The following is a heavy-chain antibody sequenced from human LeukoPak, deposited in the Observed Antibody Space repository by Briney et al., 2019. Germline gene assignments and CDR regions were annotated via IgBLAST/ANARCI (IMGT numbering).Heavy chain of an antibody. J-gene: IGHJ4*02. CDR1: GGSFSGYY. CDR2: TNHSGST. CDR3: ARHASRGSFDY. D-gene: IGHD2-2*01. V-gene: IGHV4-34*01. Sequence: PSETLSLTCAVYGGSFSGYYWSWIRQPPGKGLEWIGETNHSGSTNYNPSLKSRVTISVDTSKNQFSLKLSSVTAADTAVYYCARHASRGSFDYWGQGTLVTVSS.